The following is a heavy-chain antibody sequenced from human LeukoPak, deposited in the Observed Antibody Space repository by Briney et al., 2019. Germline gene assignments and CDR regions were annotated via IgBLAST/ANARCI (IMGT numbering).Heavy chain of an antibody. Sequence: PGGSLRLSCAASGLTLSSYWMRWVRQAPGKGLEWVANIKQDGSEKYYVDSVKGRFTISRDNAKNSLYLQMNSLRAEDTAVYYCARGGYDFWSGYYPAYWGQGTLVTVSS. V-gene: IGHV3-7*03. D-gene: IGHD3-3*01. CDR2: IKQDGSEK. J-gene: IGHJ4*02. CDR3: ARGGYDFWSGYYPAY. CDR1: GLTLSSYW.